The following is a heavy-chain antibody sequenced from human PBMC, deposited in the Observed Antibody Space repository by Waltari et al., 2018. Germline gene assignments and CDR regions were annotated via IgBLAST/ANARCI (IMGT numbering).Heavy chain of an antibody. D-gene: IGHD1-1*01. CDR3: ARGRSNSPYYFDY. Sequence: EVQVVESGGGLVQPGGSLRLSCAASAFVVSNNYIHWVRQAPGKGLEWVSVLYGGGSTYYADSVKGRFTISREKSKDTVYLQMNSLRAEDTALYYCARGRSNSPYYFDYWGQGTLVTVSS. J-gene: IGHJ4*02. CDR1: AFVVSNNY. V-gene: IGHV3-66*01. CDR2: LYGGGST.